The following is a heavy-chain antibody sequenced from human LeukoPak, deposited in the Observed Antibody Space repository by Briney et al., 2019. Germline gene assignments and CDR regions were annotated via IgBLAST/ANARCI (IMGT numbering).Heavy chain of an antibody. Sequence: GRSLQLSCAASVFPFIRYAMSLVPQAPGKGLEGDSANRLSCGRTLQPHPLEGRFPISRHNYEHTLHQQMNCLRAGHAAVYYCANSLWFGETGYWGQGNLVTVSS. D-gene: IGHD3-10*01. CDR1: VFPFIRYA. J-gene: IGHJ4*02. CDR2: NRLSCGRT. V-gene: IGHV3-23*01. CDR3: ANSLWFGETGY.